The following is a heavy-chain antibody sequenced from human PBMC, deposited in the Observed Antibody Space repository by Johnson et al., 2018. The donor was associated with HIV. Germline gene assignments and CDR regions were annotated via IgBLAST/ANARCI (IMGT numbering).Heavy chain of an antibody. CDR1: GFTFSDYY. Sequence: VQLVESGGGVVQPGRSLRLSCAASGFTFSDYYMSWIRQAPGKGLEWVGRIKSKTDGGTTDYAAPVKGRFTISRDDSKNTLYLQMNSLKTEDTAVYYCAKEKPAYCGGDCYSDDAFDIWGQGTMVTVSS. D-gene: IGHD2-21*01. CDR2: IKSKTDGGTT. V-gene: IGHV3-15*01. CDR3: AKEKPAYCGGDCYSDDAFDI. J-gene: IGHJ3*02.